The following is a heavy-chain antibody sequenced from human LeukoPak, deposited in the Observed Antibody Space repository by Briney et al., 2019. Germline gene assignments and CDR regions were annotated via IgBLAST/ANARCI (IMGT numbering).Heavy chain of an antibody. J-gene: IGHJ4*02. CDR3: ARDLYYDSSGYLDY. CDR1: GFTFSSYA. D-gene: IGHD3-22*01. CDR2: ISYDGSNK. Sequence: GRSLRLSCAASGFTFSSYAMHWVRQAPGKGLEWVAVISYDGSNKYYADSVKGRFTISRDNSKNTLYLQMNSLRAEDTAVYYCARDLYYDSSGYLDYWGQGTLVTVSS. V-gene: IGHV3-30-3*01.